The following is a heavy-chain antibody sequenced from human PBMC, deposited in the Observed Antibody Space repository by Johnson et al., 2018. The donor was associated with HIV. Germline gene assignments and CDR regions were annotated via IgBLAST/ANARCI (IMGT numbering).Heavy chain of an antibody. Sequence: QEKLVESGGGVVQPGRSLRLSCAASGFTFSSYGMHWVRQAPGKGLEWVAVIWYDGSNKYYADSVKGRFTISRDNSKNTLYLQMHSLRAEDTAVYYCAKDLGDAVGTTHDAFDIWGQGTTVTVSS. CDR1: GFTFSSYG. CDR2: IWYDGSNK. CDR3: AKDLGDAVGTTHDAFDI. J-gene: IGHJ3*02. D-gene: IGHD1-26*01. V-gene: IGHV3-33*06.